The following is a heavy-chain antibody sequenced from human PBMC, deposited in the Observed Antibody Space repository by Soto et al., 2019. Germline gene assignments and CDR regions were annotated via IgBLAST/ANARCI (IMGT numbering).Heavy chain of an antibody. J-gene: IGHJ6*02. CDR3: SRQAPYLYYYGMDV. CDR1: GGSISSSNW. CDR2: IYHSGST. D-gene: IGHD3-16*01. Sequence: QVQLQESGPGLVKPSGPLSLTCAVSGGSISSSNWWRWVRQPPGKGLEWIGEIYHSGSTNYNPSLKSRVTISVYKSKNQSSLQLSAVTAADTAVYYCSRQAPYLYYYGMDVWVQGTTVTVSS. V-gene: IGHV4-4*02.